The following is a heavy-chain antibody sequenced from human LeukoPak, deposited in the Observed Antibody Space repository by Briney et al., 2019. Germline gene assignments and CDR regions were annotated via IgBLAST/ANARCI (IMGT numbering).Heavy chain of an antibody. J-gene: IGHJ4*02. D-gene: IGHD1-26*01. CDR3: ARDRSSGSYSEYYFDY. Sequence: SETLSLTCTVSGGSIISYYWSWIRQPPGKGLEWIGYIYYSGSTNYNPSLKSRVTISVDTSKNQFSLKLSSVTAADTAVYYCARDRSSGSYSEYYFDYWGQGTLVTVSS. CDR1: GGSIISYY. V-gene: IGHV4-59*01. CDR2: IYYSGST.